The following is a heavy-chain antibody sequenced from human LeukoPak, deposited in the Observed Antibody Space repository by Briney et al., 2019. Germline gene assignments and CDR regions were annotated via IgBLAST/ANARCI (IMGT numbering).Heavy chain of an antibody. CDR2: INPSGGST. D-gene: IGHD3-3*01. V-gene: IGHV1-46*01. CDR1: GYTFTSYY. CDR3: ARGPYYDFWSGYSGFDP. Sequence: GASVKVSCKASGYTFTSYYMHWVRQAPGQGLEWMGIINPSGGSTNYAQKFQGRVTMTRNTSISTAYMELSSLRSEDTAVYYCARGPYYDFWSGYSGFDPWGQGTLVTVSS. J-gene: IGHJ5*02.